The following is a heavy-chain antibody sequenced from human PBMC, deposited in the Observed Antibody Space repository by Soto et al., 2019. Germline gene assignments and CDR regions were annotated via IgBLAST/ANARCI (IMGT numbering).Heavy chain of an antibody. CDR2: IDPSDSYT. D-gene: IGHD4-17*01. CDR3: ARLDVGDYGHCYFDL. Sequence: GESLTISCKASGYSFTSDWFSWVRQMPGKGLAWMGRIDPSDSYTNYSPSFPRHVTISVDKSISTAYLQWSSLKASDTTRYHCARLDVGDYGHCYFDLSGRGTLVTVSS. J-gene: IGHJ2*01. CDR1: GYSFTSDW. V-gene: IGHV5-10-1*01.